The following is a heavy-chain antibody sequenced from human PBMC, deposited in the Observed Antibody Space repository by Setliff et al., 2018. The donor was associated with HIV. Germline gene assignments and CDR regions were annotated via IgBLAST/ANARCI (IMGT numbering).Heavy chain of an antibody. CDR2: INTYTGDT. D-gene: IGHD1-1*01. Sequence: ASVKVSCKAPWATFANFALNWVRQAPGQGLEWMAWINTYTGDTHYAQKFQGSVTVTRDTSISTVYMELSRLRSDDTAVYYCTRDWKHVFDFWGQGTLVTVSS. CDR1: WATFANFA. CDR3: TRDWKHVFDF. V-gene: IGHV1-2*02. J-gene: IGHJ4*03.